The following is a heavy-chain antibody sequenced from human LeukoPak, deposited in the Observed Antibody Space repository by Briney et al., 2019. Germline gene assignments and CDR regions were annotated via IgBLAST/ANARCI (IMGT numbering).Heavy chain of an antibody. V-gene: IGHV3-74*01. CDR3: ARRAYNWGAFDI. Sequence: GGSLRLSCTASAFTFSSYWMHWVRQAPGKGLVWVSHINSGGSSTSYADSVKGRFTISRDISKNTLHLQMNSLRAEDTAVYYCARRAYNWGAFDIWGQGTMVTVSS. D-gene: IGHD5-24*01. CDR1: AFTFSSYW. J-gene: IGHJ3*02. CDR2: INSGGSST.